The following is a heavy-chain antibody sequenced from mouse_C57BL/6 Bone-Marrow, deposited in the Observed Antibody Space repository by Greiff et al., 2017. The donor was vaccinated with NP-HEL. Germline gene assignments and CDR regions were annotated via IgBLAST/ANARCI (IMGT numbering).Heavy chain of an antibody. CDR1: GYTFTDYE. CDR3: TRGGFYDGYSAWFAY. V-gene: IGHV1-15*01. J-gene: IGHJ3*01. Sequence: VQLQQSGAELVRPGASVTLSCKASGYTFTDYEMHWVKQTPVHGLEWIGAIDPETGGTAYNQKFKGKAILTADKSSSTAYMELRSLTSENSAVYYCTRGGFYDGYSAWFAYWGQGTLVTVSA. D-gene: IGHD2-3*01. CDR2: IDPETGGT.